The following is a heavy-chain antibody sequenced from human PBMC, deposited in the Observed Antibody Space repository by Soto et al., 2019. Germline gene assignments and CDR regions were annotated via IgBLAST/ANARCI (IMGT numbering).Heavy chain of an antibody. J-gene: IGHJ4*02. V-gene: IGHV4-4*02. CDR2: IFHSGST. D-gene: IGHD3-22*01. CDR3: ATRAIYSDIGGSLPFDY. Sequence: QVQLQESGPGLVKPSGTLSLTCAVSGGSIIRSNWWSWVRQPPGKGLEWIGEIFHSGSTNYNPSLQSRVPMSVDKSKNQLSLSLNSVTAADTAVYYCATRAIYSDIGGSLPFDYWGQGTLVTVSS. CDR1: GGSIIRSNW.